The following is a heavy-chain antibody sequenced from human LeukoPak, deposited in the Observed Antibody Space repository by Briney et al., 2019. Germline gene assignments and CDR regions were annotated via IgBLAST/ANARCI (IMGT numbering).Heavy chain of an antibody. V-gene: IGHV3-30*04. J-gene: IGHJ6*02. CDR2: ISYDGSNK. D-gene: IGHD3-3*01. CDR1: GFIFGNYA. CDR3: AREYYDFWSGSYGMDV. Sequence: GGSLRLSCGASGFIFGNYAMSWVRQAPGKGLEWVAVISYDGSNKYYADSVKGRFTISRDNSKNTLYLQMNSLRAEDTAVYYCAREYYDFWSGSYGMDVWGQGTTVTVSS.